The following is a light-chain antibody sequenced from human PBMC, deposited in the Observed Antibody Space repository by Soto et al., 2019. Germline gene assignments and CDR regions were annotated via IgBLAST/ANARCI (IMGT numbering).Light chain of an antibody. CDR3: QQYKHWPPPVT. J-gene: IGKJ4*02. Sequence: EIVMTQSPATLSLSPGERATLSCRASQSVSSNLAWYQQKPGQPPRLLIYDASTRATGIPARFSGSGSGTEVTLTIISMQSEDFADYDCQQYKHWPPPVTFGGGTKVDIK. CDR1: QSVSSN. V-gene: IGKV3D-15*01. CDR2: DAS.